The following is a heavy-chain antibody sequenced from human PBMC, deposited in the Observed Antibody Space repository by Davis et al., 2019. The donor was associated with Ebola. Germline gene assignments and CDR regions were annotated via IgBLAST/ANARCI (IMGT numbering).Heavy chain of an antibody. D-gene: IGHD1-26*01. Sequence: MPGGSLRLSCAVYGGSFSGYYWSWIRQPPGKGLEWIGYIYYSGSTNYNPSLKSRVTISVDTSKNQFSLKLSSVTAADTAVYYCATATTKTTYYGMDVWGQGTTVTVSS. CDR1: GGSFSGYY. J-gene: IGHJ6*02. CDR3: ATATTKTTYYGMDV. V-gene: IGHV4-59*01. CDR2: IYYSGST.